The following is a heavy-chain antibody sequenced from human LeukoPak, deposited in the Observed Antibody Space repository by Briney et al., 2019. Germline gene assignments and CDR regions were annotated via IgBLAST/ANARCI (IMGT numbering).Heavy chain of an antibody. CDR1: GDSMTSHS. D-gene: IGHD1-26*01. V-gene: IGHV4-59*08. J-gene: IGHJ4*02. Sequence: SETLSLTCKVSGDSMTSHSWTWIRQSPGKSLEWIGYVFYSGVTDYNPSLKSRVTISVDTSKNQFSLNLRSVTAADTAVYYCARMYSGSYYIVLNFESWGQGTLVTVSS. CDR2: VFYSGVT. CDR3: ARMYSGSYYIVLNFES.